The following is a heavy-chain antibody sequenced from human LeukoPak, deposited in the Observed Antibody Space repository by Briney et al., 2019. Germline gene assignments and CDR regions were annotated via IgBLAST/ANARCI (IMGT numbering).Heavy chain of an antibody. CDR1: FSNXN. CDR3: ARDFPPDY. Sequence: FSNXNMNWVRQAPGKGLEWVSSITSGSSSHIYYTDSVKGRFTISRDNAKNSLFLQMNSLRVEDTAVYYCARDFPPDYWGQGTLVTVSS. V-gene: IGHV3-21*01. CDR2: ITSGSSSHI. J-gene: IGHJ4*02.